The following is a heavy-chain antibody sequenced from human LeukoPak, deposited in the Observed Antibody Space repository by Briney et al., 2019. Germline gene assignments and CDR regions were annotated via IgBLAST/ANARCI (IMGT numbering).Heavy chain of an antibody. Sequence: ASVKVSCKASGYTFTSYYIHWVRQAPGQGLEWMGMINPSGGSTTYAQKFQGRVTLTRDTPTSTVSLEVSSLRSEDTAVYFCARDLRRDVYNRDWYFDLWGRGTLVTVSS. CDR3: ARDLRRDVYNRDWYFDL. CDR1: GYTFTSYY. J-gene: IGHJ2*01. V-gene: IGHV1-46*01. D-gene: IGHD5-24*01. CDR2: INPSGGST.